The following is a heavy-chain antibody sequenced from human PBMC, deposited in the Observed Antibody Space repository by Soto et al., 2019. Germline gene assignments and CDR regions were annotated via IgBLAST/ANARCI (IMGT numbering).Heavy chain of an antibody. CDR1: GGSISSSSYY. V-gene: IGHV4-39*01. CDR3: AIRHLYLRFLEEYYFDY. Sequence: QLQLQESGPGLVKPSETLSLTCTVSGGSISSSSYYWGWIRQPPGKGLEWIGSIYYSGSTYYNPSLKSRVTISVDTSKNQFSLKLSSVTAADTAVYYCAIRHLYLRFLEEYYFDYWGQGTLVTVSS. J-gene: IGHJ4*02. CDR2: IYYSGST. D-gene: IGHD3-3*01.